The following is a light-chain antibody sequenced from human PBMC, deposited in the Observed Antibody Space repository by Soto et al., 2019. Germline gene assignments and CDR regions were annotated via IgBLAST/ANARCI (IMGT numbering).Light chain of an antibody. CDR1: SSNIGSNF. CDR3: ATWDDSLSAGV. V-gene: IGLV1-47*01. J-gene: IGLJ3*02. Sequence: QSVLTQPPSASGTPGQRVTISCSGSSSNIGSNFVYWYQHLPGTAPKLLIYRNNQRPSGVPDRFSVSKSGTSASLAISGLRSEDEADYYCATWDDSLSAGVFGGGTKVTVL. CDR2: RNN.